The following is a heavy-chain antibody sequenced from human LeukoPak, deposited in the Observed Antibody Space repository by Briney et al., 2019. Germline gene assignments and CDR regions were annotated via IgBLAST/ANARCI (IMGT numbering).Heavy chain of an antibody. CDR3: ARSYYYDSSGYYYYFDY. J-gene: IGHJ4*02. V-gene: IGHV3-74*01. Sequence: GGSLRLSCAASGFTFSSYWMHWVRQAPGKGLVWVSRINSDGSSTSYADSVKGRFTISRDNAKNTLHLQMYSLRAEDTAVYYCARSYYYDSSGYYYYFDYWGQGTLVTVSS. CDR1: GFTFSSYW. D-gene: IGHD3-22*01. CDR2: INSDGSST.